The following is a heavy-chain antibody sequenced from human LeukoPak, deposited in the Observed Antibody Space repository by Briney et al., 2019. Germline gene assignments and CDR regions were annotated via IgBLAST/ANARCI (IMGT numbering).Heavy chain of an antibody. CDR2: IYYSGST. V-gene: IGHV4-31*03. CDR3: ARSFTVTGPRYYYGMDV. Sequence: SETLPLTCTVSGGSISSGGYYWSWIRQHPGKGLEWIGYIYYSGSTYYNPSLKSRVTISVDTSKNQFSLKLSSVTAADTAVYYCARSFTVTGPRYYYGMDVWGQGTTVTVSS. D-gene: IGHD4-17*01. CDR1: GGSISSGGYY. J-gene: IGHJ6*02.